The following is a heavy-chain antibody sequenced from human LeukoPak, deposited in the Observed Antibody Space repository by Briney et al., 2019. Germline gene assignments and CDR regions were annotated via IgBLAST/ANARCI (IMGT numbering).Heavy chain of an antibody. CDR1: GFNFSSYI. Sequence: GGPLRHSYAASGFNFSSYIMNWVRPAPRRGLAWVSSINSMRSYKYYAHSLKGRFTISRDNSQNTLYLQINISRAGSTGVYYLARDVYSRSWVYYFDYWGQGTLVTVSS. CDR3: ARDVYSRSWVYYFDY. D-gene: IGHD6-13*01. CDR2: INSMRSYK. V-gene: IGHV3-21*01. J-gene: IGHJ4*02.